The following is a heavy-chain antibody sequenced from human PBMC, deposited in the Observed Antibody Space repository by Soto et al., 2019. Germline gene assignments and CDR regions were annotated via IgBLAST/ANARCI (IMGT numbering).Heavy chain of an antibody. CDR2: ISSNGVGT. J-gene: IGHJ6*03. CDR1: GFTLSGYA. Sequence: EVQLAESGGGLAQPGGSLRLSCAASGFTLSGYAMDWVRQAPGKGLEYVSGISSNGVGTYYANSVQGRFTISRDNSKNTVDLQMGSLRPEGMAVYYCARRARSDFYYMDVWGKGTTVTVSS. D-gene: IGHD3-10*01. V-gene: IGHV3-64*01. CDR3: ARRARSDFYYMDV.